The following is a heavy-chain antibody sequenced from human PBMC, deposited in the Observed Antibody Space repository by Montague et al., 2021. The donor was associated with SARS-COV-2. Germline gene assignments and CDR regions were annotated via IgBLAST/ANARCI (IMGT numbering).Heavy chain of an antibody. CDR3: AKASRGYGGDFDS. CDR2: INHRGST. Sequence: SETLSLTCAVYGGSFSAHSWSWIRQSPGKGLEWIGEINHRGSTTYMSSLKSRVTMSVDTSKNQFSLKMSSVTAADTAVYYCAKASRGYGGDFDSWGQGTLVIVSS. CDR1: GGSFSAHS. J-gene: IGHJ4*02. V-gene: IGHV4-34*10. D-gene: IGHD4-23*01.